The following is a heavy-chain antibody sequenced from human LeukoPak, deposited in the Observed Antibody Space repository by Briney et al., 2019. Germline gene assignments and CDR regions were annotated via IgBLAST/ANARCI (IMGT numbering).Heavy chain of an antibody. Sequence: ASVKVSCKASGYTFTGYYMHWVRQAPRQGLEWMGWINPNSGGTNYAQKFQGRVTMTRDTSISTAYMELSRLRSDDTAVYYCARDELGYCSSTSCYAVVYWGQGTLVTVSS. D-gene: IGHD2-2*03. CDR1: GYTFTGYY. V-gene: IGHV1-2*02. CDR2: INPNSGGT. J-gene: IGHJ4*02. CDR3: ARDELGYCSSTSCYAVVY.